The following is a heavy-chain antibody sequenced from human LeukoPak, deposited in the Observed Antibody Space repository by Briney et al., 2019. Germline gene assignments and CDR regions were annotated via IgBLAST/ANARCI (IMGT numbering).Heavy chain of an antibody. J-gene: IGHJ4*02. CDR1: GGSISSYY. V-gene: IGHV4-59*01. CDR3: ARVPRIAARPCYFDY. CDR2: IYYSGST. D-gene: IGHD6-6*01. Sequence: SETLSLTCTVSGGSISSYYWSWIRQPPGKGLEWIGYIYYSGSTNYNPSLKSRVTISVDTSKNQFSLKLSSVTAADTAVYYCARVPRIAARPCYFDYWGQGTLVTVSS.